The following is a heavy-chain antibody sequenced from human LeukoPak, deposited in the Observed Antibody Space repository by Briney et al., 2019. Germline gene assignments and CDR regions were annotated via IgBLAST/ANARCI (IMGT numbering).Heavy chain of an antibody. V-gene: IGHV4-61*02. Sequence: SETLSLTCTVSGGSINSGGYYWAWIRQPAGKGLEWIGRLYTSGSTNLNPSLKSRVTISLDTSKNQFSLKLRSVTAADTAVYLCARDFGGITAAGCAFDIWGQGAMVTVSS. CDR3: ARDFGGITAAGCAFDI. D-gene: IGHD6-13*01. J-gene: IGHJ3*02. CDR1: GGSINSGGYY. CDR2: LYTSGST.